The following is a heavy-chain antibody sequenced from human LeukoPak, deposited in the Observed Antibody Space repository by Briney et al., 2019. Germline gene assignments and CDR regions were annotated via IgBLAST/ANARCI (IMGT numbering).Heavy chain of an antibody. J-gene: IGHJ4*02. CDR2: ISYSGST. CDR3: ARRRGLELDLRYDY. V-gene: IGHV4-39*07. Sequence: SETLSLTCIVSGGSISSSTYYWGWIRQPPGKGLEWIGTISYSGSTYYNPSLKSRVTISVDTSKNQFSLNLSSVTAADTAVYYCARRRGLELDLRYDYWGQGALVTVSS. D-gene: IGHD1-26*01. CDR1: GGSISSSTYY.